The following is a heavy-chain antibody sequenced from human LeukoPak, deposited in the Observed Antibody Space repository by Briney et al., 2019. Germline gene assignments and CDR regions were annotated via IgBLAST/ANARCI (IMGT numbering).Heavy chain of an antibody. V-gene: IGHV4-59*12. D-gene: IGHD6-13*01. Sequence: PSETLSLTCTVSGGSISSYYWSWIRQPPGKGLECIGYIYYSGSTNYNPSLKSRVNISIDTSRTQFSLKLTSVTAADTAVYYCARGSSSWLIRFDYWGQGILVTVSS. CDR3: ARGSSSWLIRFDY. J-gene: IGHJ4*02. CDR1: GGSISSYY. CDR2: IYYSGST.